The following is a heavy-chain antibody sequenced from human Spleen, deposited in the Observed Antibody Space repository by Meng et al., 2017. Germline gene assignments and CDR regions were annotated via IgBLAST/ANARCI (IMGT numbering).Heavy chain of an antibody. CDR1: GFTLNSYG. CDR3: VPRTTYFDS. Sequence: VQVVESGGGVVPSGRSRSLSCAASGFTLNSYGLNWVRQAPGKGLGWVSTSSSTGGAPYHADSVKGRLTISRDNSTITLYLQMNSLRAEDTAVYYCVPRTTYFDSWGLGTLVTVSS. J-gene: IGHJ4*02. V-gene: IGHV3-23*04. D-gene: IGHD4-11*01. CDR2: SSSTGGAP.